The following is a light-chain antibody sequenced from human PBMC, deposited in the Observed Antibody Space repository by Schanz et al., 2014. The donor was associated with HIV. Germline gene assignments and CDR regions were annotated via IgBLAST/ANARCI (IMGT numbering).Light chain of an antibody. Sequence: EIVMTQSPGTLSVSPGERATLSCRASQSVSSYLAWYQQKPGQAPRLLIYDASNRATGIPPRFSGSGSGTDFTLIISSLEPEDFAVYYCQQRSNWPRSFGGGTKVEIK. CDR3: QQRSNWPRS. CDR2: DAS. CDR1: QSVSSY. J-gene: IGKJ4*01. V-gene: IGKV3-11*01.